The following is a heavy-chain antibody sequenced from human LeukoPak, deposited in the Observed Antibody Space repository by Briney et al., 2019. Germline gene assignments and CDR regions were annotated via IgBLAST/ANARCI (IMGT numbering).Heavy chain of an antibody. V-gene: IGHV3-23*01. D-gene: IGHD1-26*01. J-gene: IGHJ4*02. Sequence: GGSLRLSCAASGFTFYSYAMSWVRQAPGKGLGWVSAISGSGASTYYADSVKGRFTISRDSSKNTLYLQMHSLRVEDTALYYCAKEPYSGTYYDYWGQGTLVTVSS. CDR1: GFTFYSYA. CDR2: ISGSGAST. CDR3: AKEPYSGTYYDY.